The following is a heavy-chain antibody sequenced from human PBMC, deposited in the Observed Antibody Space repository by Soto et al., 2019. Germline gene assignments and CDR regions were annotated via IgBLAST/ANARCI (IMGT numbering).Heavy chain of an antibody. Sequence: QVQLVESGGGVVQPGRSLRLSCAASGFTFSSYAMHWVRQAPGKGLEWVAVISYDVSNKHYAASVKGRFTISRDNSKNTLYRQLYRLRAEDTAGYYCARDCISWYIVVGPAARGNYYYYGMDFCGQGTTVTVSS. CDR2: ISYDVSNK. CDR1: GFTFSSYA. CDR3: ARDCISWYIVVGPAARGNYYYYGMDF. J-gene: IGHJ6*02. V-gene: IGHV3-30-3*01. D-gene: IGHD2-2*01.